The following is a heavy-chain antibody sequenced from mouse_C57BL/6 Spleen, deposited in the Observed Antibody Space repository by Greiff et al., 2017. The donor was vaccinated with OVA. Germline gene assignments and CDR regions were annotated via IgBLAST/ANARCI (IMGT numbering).Heavy chain of an antibody. CDR2: INPNNGGT. D-gene: IGHD1-1*01. CDR3: ATTTVVSFDY. CDR1: GYTFTHYY. J-gene: IGHJ2*01. Sequence: EVQLQQSGPELVKPGASVKISCKASGYTFTHYYMNWVKQSHGKSLEWIGDINPNNGGTSYDQKFKGKATLTVDKSSSTAYMELRSLTSEDSAVYYCATTTVVSFDYWGQGTTLTVSS. V-gene: IGHV1-26*01.